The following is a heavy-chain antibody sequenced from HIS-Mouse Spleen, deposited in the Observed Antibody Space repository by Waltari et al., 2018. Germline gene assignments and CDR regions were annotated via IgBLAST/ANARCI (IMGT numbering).Heavy chain of an antibody. V-gene: IGHV4-39*07. D-gene: IGHD6-13*01. J-gene: IGHJ2*01. CDR3: AREIPYSSSWYDWYFDL. CDR2: IYYSGSP. Sequence: QLQLQESGPGLVKPSETLSLTCTVAGGSISSSSYYWGWIRQPPGQGLGGLGSIYYSGSPYYNPSLKSRVTISVDTSKNQFSLKLSSVTAADTAVYYCAREIPYSSSWYDWYFDLWGRGTLVTVSS. CDR1: GGSISSSSYY.